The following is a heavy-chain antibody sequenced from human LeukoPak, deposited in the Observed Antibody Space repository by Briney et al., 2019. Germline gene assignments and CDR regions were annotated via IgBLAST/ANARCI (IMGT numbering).Heavy chain of an antibody. D-gene: IGHD3-22*01. CDR1: GFTFSSYW. J-gene: IGHJ3*02. V-gene: IGHV3-74*01. CDR3: ARGPHYYDKSVAFDI. CDR2: INSDGSST. Sequence: PGGSLRLSCAVSGFTFSSYWMHWVRQAPGKGLVWVSRINSDGSSTSYADSVKGRFTISRDNAKNTLYLQMNSLRAEDTAVYYCARGPHYYDKSVAFDIWGQGTMVTVSS.